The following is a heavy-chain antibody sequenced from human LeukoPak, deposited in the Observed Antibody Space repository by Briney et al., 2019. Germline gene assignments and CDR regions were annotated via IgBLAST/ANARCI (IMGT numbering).Heavy chain of an antibody. CDR3: ARERPRQRFLEWLPQGHPTKVWSRYYYYGMDV. D-gene: IGHD3-3*01. J-gene: IGHJ6*02. V-gene: IGHV7-4-1*02. Sequence: ASVKVSCKASGYTFTSYAMNWVRQAPGQGLEWMGWINTNTGNPTYAQGFTGRFVFSLDTSVSTAYLQISSLKAEDTAVYYCARERPRQRFLEWLPQGHPTKVWSRYYYYGMDVWGQGTTVTVSS. CDR1: GYTFTSYA. CDR2: INTNTGNP.